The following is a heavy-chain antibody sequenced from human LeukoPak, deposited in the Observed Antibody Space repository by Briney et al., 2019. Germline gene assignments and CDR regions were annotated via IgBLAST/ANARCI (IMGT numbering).Heavy chain of an antibody. CDR2: IYHSGST. J-gene: IGHJ4*02. CDR3: ARLVVVPAAIRGGLFDY. CDR1: GYSISSGYY. Sequence: SETLSLTCTVSGYSISSGYYWGWIRQPPGKGLEWIGSIYHSGSTYYNPSLKSRVTISVDTSKNQFSLKLSSVTAADTAVYYCARLVVVPAAIRGGLFDYWGQGTLVTVSS. D-gene: IGHD2-2*02. V-gene: IGHV4-38-2*02.